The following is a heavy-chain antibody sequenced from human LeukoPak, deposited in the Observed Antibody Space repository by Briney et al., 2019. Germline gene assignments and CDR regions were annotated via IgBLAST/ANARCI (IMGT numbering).Heavy chain of an antibody. CDR2: VIPIFGIA. CDR1: GGTFSSYA. J-gene: IGHJ6*02. V-gene: IGHV1-69*04. CDR3: ARADDSSGYSPPAGGMDV. Sequence: SVKVSCKASGGTFSSYAISWVRQAPGQGLEWMGRVIPIFGIANYAQKFQGRVTITADKSTSTAYMELSSLRSEDTAVYYCARADDSSGYSPPAGGMDVWGQGTTVTVSS. D-gene: IGHD3-22*01.